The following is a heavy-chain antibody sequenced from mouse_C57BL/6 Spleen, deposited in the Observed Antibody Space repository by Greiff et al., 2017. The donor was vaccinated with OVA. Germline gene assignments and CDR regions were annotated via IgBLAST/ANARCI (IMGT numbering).Heavy chain of an antibody. V-gene: IGHV1-55*01. D-gene: IGHD1-1*01. CDR3: ARGGEFITTVGFDY. CDR1: GYTFTSYW. Sequence: QVQLQQSGAELVKPGASVKMSCKASGYTFTSYWITWVKQRPGQGLEWIGDIYPGSGSTNYNEKFKSKATLTVDTSSSTAYMQLSSLTSEDSAVYYCARGGEFITTVGFDYWGQGTTLTVSS. CDR2: IYPGSGST. J-gene: IGHJ2*01.